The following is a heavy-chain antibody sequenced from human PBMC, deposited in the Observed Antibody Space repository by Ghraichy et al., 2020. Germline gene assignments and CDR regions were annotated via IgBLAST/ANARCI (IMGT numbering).Heavy chain of an antibody. D-gene: IGHD3-10*01. CDR2: INHSGST. V-gene: IGHV4-34*01. Sequence: SQTLSLTCAVYGGSFSGYYWSWIRQPPGKGLEWIGEINHSGSTNYNPSLKSRVTISVDTSKNQFSLKLSSVIAADTAVYYCARGFISPMGDYWGQGTLVTVSS. J-gene: IGHJ4*02. CDR1: GGSFSGYY. CDR3: ARGFISPMGDY.